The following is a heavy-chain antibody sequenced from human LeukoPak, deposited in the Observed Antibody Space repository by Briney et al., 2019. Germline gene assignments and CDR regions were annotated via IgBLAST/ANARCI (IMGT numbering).Heavy chain of an antibody. CDR2: IYTSGST. CDR1: GGSISSGSYY. D-gene: IGHD6-13*01. V-gene: IGHV4-61*02. CDR3: ARDQELGHFDY. J-gene: IGHJ4*02. Sequence: SETLSLTCTVSGGSISSGSYYWSWIRQPAGKGLEWIGRIYTSGSTNYNPSLKSRVTISVDTSKNQFSLKLSSVTAADTAVYYCARDQELGHFDYWGQGTLVTVSS.